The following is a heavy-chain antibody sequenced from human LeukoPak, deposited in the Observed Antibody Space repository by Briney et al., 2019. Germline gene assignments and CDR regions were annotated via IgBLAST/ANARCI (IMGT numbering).Heavy chain of an antibody. V-gene: IGHV1-18*01. Sequence: GASVKVSCKASGYTFTSYGISWVRQAPGQGLEWMGWISAYNDNTNYAQKLQGRVTMTTDTSTSTAYMELRSLRSDDTAVYYCAGRAYCGGDCYFPPDYWGQGTLVTVSS. CDR3: AGRAYCGGDCYFPPDY. CDR2: ISAYNDNT. J-gene: IGHJ4*02. D-gene: IGHD2-21*02. CDR1: GYTFTSYG.